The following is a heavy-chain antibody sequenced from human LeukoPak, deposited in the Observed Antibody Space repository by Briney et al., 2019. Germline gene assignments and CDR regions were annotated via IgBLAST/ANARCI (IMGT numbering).Heavy chain of an antibody. D-gene: IGHD6-13*01. Sequence: SETLSLTCGVYGGSFSDYFWTWIRQPPGKGLEWIGEIERGGSTVYSPTLKSRVTVSLDTSKIQFSLRLTSVTAADTAVYFCARGGLAGSSWSWFDPWGQGTLVTVSS. CDR1: GGSFSDYF. J-gene: IGHJ5*02. CDR3: ARGGLAGSSWSWFDP. CDR2: IERGGST. V-gene: IGHV4-34*01.